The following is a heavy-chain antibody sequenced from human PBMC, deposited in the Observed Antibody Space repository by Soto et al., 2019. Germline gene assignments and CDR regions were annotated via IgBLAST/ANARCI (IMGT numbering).Heavy chain of an antibody. CDR2: ISYDGSNK. CDR1: GFTFSSYG. J-gene: IGHJ4*02. V-gene: IGHV3-30*18. CDR3: AKENYDSSGPALSY. D-gene: IGHD3-22*01. Sequence: GGSLRLSCAASGFTFSSYGMHWFRQAPGKGLEWVAVISYDGSNKYYADSVKGRFTISRDNSKNTLYLQMNSLRAEDTAVYYCAKENYDSSGPALSYWGQGTLVTVSS.